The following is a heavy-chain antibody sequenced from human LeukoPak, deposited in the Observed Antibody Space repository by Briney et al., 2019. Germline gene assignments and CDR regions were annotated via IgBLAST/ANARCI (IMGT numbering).Heavy chain of an antibody. V-gene: IGHV1-2*02. CDR1: GYTFTAYY. D-gene: IGHD4-17*01. CDR3: ASGDYGDYNWFDP. CDR2: IRPDTGGT. Sequence: ASVKVSCKASGYTFTAYYMHWVRQAPGQGLEWMGWIRPDTGGTNYEQKFQGRVTMTRDTSIRTAYMELSRLRSDDTAVYHCASGDYGDYNWFDPWGQGTLVTVSS. J-gene: IGHJ5*02.